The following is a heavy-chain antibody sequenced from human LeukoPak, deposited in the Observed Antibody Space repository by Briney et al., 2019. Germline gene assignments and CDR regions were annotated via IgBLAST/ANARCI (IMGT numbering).Heavy chain of an antibody. CDR2: ISSSSSYI. V-gene: IGHV3-21*01. CDR3: ARDHAVAGPLDY. J-gene: IGHJ4*02. CDR1: GFTFSSYS. D-gene: IGHD6-19*01. Sequence: GGSLRLSCAASGFTFSSYSMNWVGQAPGKGLEWVSSISSSSSYIYYADTVKGRFTISRDNAKNSLYQQMNSLRAEDTAVYYCARDHAVAGPLDYWGQGTLVTVSS.